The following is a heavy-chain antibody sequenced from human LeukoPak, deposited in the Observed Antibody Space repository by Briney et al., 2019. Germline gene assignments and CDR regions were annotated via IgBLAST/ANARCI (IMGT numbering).Heavy chain of an antibody. Sequence: GGSLRLSCAASGFTFSSYAMHWVRQAPGKGLEYVSAISSNGGSTYYANSVKGRFTISRDNSKNTLYLQMGSLRAEDMAVYYCAGAGRGPFDYWGQGTLVTVSS. J-gene: IGHJ4*02. CDR2: ISSNGGST. CDR1: GFTFSSYA. D-gene: IGHD1-26*01. CDR3: AGAGRGPFDY. V-gene: IGHV3-64*01.